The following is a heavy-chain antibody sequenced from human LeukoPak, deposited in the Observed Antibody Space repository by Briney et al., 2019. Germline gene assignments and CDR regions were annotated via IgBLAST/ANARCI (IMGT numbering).Heavy chain of an antibody. J-gene: IGHJ4*02. CDR2: ISSSGSTI. CDR1: GFTFSDYY. V-gene: IGHV3-11*01. D-gene: IGHD6-25*01. CDR3: ATNTRGSGFDY. Sequence: GGSLRLSCAASGFTFSDYYMSWFRRAPGKGLEWVSYISSSGSTIYYADSVKGRFTISRDNAKNSLYLQMNSLRAEDTAVYYCATNTRGSGFDYWGQGTLVTVSS.